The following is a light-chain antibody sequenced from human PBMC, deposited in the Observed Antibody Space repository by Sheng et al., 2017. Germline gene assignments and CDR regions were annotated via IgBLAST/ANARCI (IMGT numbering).Light chain of an antibody. CDR3: QAWDSNTVV. CDR2: QDT. CDR1: KLGNKY. Sequence: SYELTQPPSVSVSPGQTASITCSGDKLGNKYACWYQQRPGKSPVVVIYQDTKRPSGIPERFSGSNSGNTATLTISGTQAMDEADYYCQAWDSNTVVFGGGTKLTVL. V-gene: IGLV3-1*01. J-gene: IGLJ2*01.